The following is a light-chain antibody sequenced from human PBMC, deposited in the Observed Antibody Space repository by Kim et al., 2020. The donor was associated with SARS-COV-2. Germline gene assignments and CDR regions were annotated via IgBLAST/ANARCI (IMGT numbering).Light chain of an antibody. CDR1: SLRTYY. CDR3: NSRDSSTNHLV. J-gene: IGLJ2*01. V-gene: IGLV3-19*01. Sequence: LVQTVRITCQGDSLRTYYASWYQQKPGQAPVVVIYGKSNRPSGIPDRFSGSRSGNTASLTITGAQAEDEADYYCNSRDSSTNHLVFGGGTQLTVL. CDR2: GKS.